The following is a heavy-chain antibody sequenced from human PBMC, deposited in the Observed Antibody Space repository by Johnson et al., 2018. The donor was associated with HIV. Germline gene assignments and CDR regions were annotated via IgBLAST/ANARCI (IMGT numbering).Heavy chain of an antibody. CDR2: ISYDGSNK. CDR1: GFTFSSYA. D-gene: IGHD2-8*02. Sequence: QVQLVESGGGVVQPGTSLRLSCAASGFTFSSYAMHWVRQAPGKGLEWVAVISYDGSNKYYTDSVKGRFTISRDNAKNSLYLQMNSLRAEDTAVYYCARALVVYARDAFDIWGQGTMVTVSS. V-gene: IGHV3-30*04. J-gene: IGHJ3*02. CDR3: ARALVVYARDAFDI.